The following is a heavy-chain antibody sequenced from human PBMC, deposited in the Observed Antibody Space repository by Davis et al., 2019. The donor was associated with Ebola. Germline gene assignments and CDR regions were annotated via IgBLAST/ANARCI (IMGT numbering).Heavy chain of an antibody. CDR2: IFYSGST. D-gene: IGHD6-13*01. J-gene: IGHJ4*02. Sequence: GSLTLFCTVSGGSISRYYWRWIRQPPGKGLEWIGYIFYSGSTNYNPSLKSRVTISVDTSKNQFSLKLSSVTAADTAVYYCARVIAAAGLDYWGQGTLVTVSS. CDR1: GGSISRYY. CDR3: ARVIAAAGLDY. V-gene: IGHV4-59*01.